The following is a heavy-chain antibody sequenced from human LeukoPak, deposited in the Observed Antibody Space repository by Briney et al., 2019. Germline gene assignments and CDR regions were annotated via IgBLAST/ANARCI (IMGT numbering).Heavy chain of an antibody. V-gene: IGHV1-69*05. CDR2: IIPIFGTA. CDR1: GYTFTGYY. D-gene: IGHD5-18*01. Sequence: SVKVSCKASGYTFTGYYMHWVRQAPGQGLEWMGGIIPIFGTANYAQKFQGRVTITTDESTSTAYMELSSLRSEDTAVYYCARGGSVDTAMAPFDYWGQGTLVTVSS. CDR3: ARGGSVDTAMAPFDY. J-gene: IGHJ4*02.